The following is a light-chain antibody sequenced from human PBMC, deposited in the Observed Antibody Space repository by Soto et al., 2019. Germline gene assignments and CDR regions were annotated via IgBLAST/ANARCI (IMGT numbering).Light chain of an antibody. CDR1: QNVVFY. V-gene: IGKV3-11*01. CDR3: QHRTNWPIT. Sequence: EVVLTQSPATLSLSPGERATLSCRASQNVVFYLAWYQQKPGQAPRLLIYDASNRATGIPARFSGSGSGTEFTLTISSLEPEDFAVYYCQHRTNWPITFGQGTRLEIK. J-gene: IGKJ5*01. CDR2: DAS.